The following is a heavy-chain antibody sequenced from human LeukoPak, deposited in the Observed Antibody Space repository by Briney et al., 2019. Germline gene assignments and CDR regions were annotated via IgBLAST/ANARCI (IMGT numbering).Heavy chain of an antibody. CDR3: TTLRARSDY. CDR2: IRSEADGGTT. J-gene: IGHJ4*02. CDR1: GFTFSSFW. V-gene: IGHV3-15*01. Sequence: GGSLRLSCTASGFTFSSFWMSWVRQAPGKGLEWVGRIRSEADGGTTEYGAPVKGRFTISRDDSKDTLYLQMNSLKTEDTALYYCTTLRARSDYWGQGTLVTVSS. D-gene: IGHD3-3*01.